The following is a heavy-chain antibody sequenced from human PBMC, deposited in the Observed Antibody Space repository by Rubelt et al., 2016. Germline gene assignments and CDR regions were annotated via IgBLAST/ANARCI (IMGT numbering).Heavy chain of an antibody. J-gene: IGHJ4*02. CDR3: AKRGAGTFVDY. Sequence: EVQLLESVGGLVQPGGSLRLSCAASGFTFSSSALLWVRQAPGKGLEWVSGITGSGGSTCCAESGKGRFTISSDKSKNMLYLQMNRLRAEDTAVDYCAKRGAGTFVDYWGQGTLFTVSS. D-gene: IGHD3-16*01. V-gene: IGHV3-23*01. CDR1: GFTFSSSA. CDR2: ITGSGGST.